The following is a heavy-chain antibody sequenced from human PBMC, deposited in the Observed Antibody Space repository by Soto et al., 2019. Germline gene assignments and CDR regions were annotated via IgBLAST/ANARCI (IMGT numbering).Heavy chain of an antibody. CDR1: GLTFSDYW. CDR2: VNQEGSGT. Sequence: EVQLVESGGGLIQPGGSLRLSCAASGLTFSDYWMHWVRQAPGKELVWFARVNQEGSGTAYADSGKGRCIVSRDNTKNTLHMQMNSLRVEDTAVYYCVRDRNFQYTGDYRGWFDAWGQGTTVTVPS. J-gene: IGHJ5*02. CDR3: VRDRNFQYTGDYRGWFDA. V-gene: IGHV3-74*01. D-gene: IGHD3-9*01.